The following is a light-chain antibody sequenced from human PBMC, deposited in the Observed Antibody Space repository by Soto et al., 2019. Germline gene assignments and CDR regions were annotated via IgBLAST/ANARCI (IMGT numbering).Light chain of an antibody. CDR2: DNN. V-gene: IGLV1-51*01. CDR3: GTWESYLSVGV. J-gene: IGLJ3*02. CDR1: GSNIGSNS. Sequence: QSVSTQPPSVSAAPGQTVTISCSGSGSNIGSNSVSWYQQVPGTAPKLLLYDNNKRPSGIPDRFFGSKSGTSATLGIAGLPTADEADYYCGTWESYLSVGVFGGGTKLTVL.